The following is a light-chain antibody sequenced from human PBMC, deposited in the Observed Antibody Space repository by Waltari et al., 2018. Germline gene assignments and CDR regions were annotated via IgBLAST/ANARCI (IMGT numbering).Light chain of an antibody. CDR3: QQLYSYPFT. V-gene: IGKV1-9*01. J-gene: IGKJ3*01. Sequence: DIQLTQSPSFLSASVGDSVTITCRASQGISSYLAWYQQKPGKAPKLLIYAASTLQAGVPSRFSGSGSGTEFTLTISSLPPEDLATYYCQQLYSYPFTFGPGTKVDIK. CDR1: QGISSY. CDR2: AAS.